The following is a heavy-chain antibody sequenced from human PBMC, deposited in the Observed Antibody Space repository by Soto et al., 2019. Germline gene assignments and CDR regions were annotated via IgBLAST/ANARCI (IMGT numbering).Heavy chain of an antibody. CDR3: AKNMGQPGIAAAGTDY. D-gene: IGHD6-13*01. Sequence: GGSLRLSCAASGFTFDDYAMHWVRQAPGKGLEWVSLISXDGGSTYYADSVKGRFTISRDNSKNSLYLQMNSLRTEDTALYYCAKNMGQPGIAAAGTDYWGQGTLVTVSS. V-gene: IGHV3-43*02. CDR1: GFTFDDYA. CDR2: ISXDGGST. J-gene: IGHJ4*02.